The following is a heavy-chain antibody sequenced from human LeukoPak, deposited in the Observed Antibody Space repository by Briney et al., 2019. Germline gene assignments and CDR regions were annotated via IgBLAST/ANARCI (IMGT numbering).Heavy chain of an antibody. CDR3: AKQFGSGAPYYYYMDV. CDR2: ISAGGGST. D-gene: IGHD3-10*01. Sequence: PGGSLRLSCAASGFTFSSFAMSWVRQAPGKGLEWVSSISAGGGSTYYADFVKDRFTISRDNSQNTLYLQMNSLRAEDTAVHYYAKQFGSGAPYYYYMDVWGKGTTVIVSS. V-gene: IGHV3-23*01. CDR1: GFTFSSFA. J-gene: IGHJ6*03.